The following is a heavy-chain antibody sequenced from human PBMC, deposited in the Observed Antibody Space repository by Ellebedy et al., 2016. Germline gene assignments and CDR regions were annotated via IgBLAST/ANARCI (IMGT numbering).Heavy chain of an antibody. V-gene: IGHV3-21*01. CDR3: AREATAAGTDYFDY. CDR1: GFTFSSYS. Sequence: GESLKISXAASGFTFSSYSMNWVRQAPGKGLEWASSISSSSSYIYYADSVKGRFTISRDNAKNSLYLQMNSLRAEDTAVHYCAREATAAGTDYFDYWGQGTLVTVSS. D-gene: IGHD6-13*01. CDR2: ISSSSSYI. J-gene: IGHJ4*02.